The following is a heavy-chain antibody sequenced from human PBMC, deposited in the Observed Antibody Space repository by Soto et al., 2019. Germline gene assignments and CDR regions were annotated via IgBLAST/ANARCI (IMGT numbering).Heavy chain of an antibody. CDR1: GYTLTELS. D-gene: IGHD2-15*01. V-gene: IGHV1-24*01. CDR3: ATASITVVVVAALGAQDAFDI. Sequence: ASVKVSCKVSGYTLTELSMHWVRQAPGKGLEWMGGFDPEDGETIYAQKFQGRVTMTEDTSTDTVYMELSSLRSEDTAVYYCATASITVVVVAALGAQDAFDIWGQGTMVTVSS. CDR2: FDPEDGET. J-gene: IGHJ3*02.